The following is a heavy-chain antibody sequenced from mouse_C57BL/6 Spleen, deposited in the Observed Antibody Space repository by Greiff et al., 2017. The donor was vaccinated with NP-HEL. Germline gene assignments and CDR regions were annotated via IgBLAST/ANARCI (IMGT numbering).Heavy chain of an antibody. V-gene: IGHV1-54*01. J-gene: IGHJ4*01. Sequence: QVQLQQSGAELVRPGTSVKVSCKASGYAFTNYLIEWVKQRPGQGLEWIGVINPGSGGTNYNEKFKGKATLTADKSSSTAYMQLSSLTSEDSAVYFCARSHYGGAMDYWGQGTSVTVSS. CDR2: INPGSGGT. CDR1: GYAFTNYL. CDR3: ARSHYGGAMDY. D-gene: IGHD1-1*02.